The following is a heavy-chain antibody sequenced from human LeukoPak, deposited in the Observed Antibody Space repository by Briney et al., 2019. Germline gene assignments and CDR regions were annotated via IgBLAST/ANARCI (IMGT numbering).Heavy chain of an antibody. CDR1: GGSINSHSYY. V-gene: IGHV4-39*01. CDR2: VYYDGTS. CDR3: VRHISTNTGYFDS. D-gene: IGHD5-24*01. Sequence: PSETLSLTCTVSGGSINSHSYYWGWIRQPPGKGLEWIGSVYYDGTSYSNPSLKSRVAVLVDASRDQFSLDLSFVTAADTALYYCVRHISTNTGYFDSCGQGTLVSVSS. J-gene: IGHJ4*02.